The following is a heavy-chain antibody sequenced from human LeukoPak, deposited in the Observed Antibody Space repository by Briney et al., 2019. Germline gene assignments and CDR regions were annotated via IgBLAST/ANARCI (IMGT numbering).Heavy chain of an antibody. D-gene: IGHD3-9*01. CDR2: INHSGST. CDR3: ARDILTGYYHYFDY. CDR1: GGSFSGYY. V-gene: IGHV4-34*01. Sequence: SETLSLTCAVYGGSFSGYYWSWIRQPPGKGLEWIGEINHSGSTNYNPSLKSRVTISVDTSKNQFSLKLSSVTAADTAVYYCARDILTGYYHYFDYWGQGTLVTVSS. J-gene: IGHJ4*02.